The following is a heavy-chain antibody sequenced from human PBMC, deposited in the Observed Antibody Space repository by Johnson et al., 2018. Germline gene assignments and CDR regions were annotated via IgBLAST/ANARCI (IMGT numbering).Heavy chain of an antibody. Sequence: VQLVESGGGLVQPGGSLRLSCAGSGFTFSNAWMNWVRQDPGKGREWVGRIKSKFNGGAIHYAAPVKGRFTISRDDSKNTAYLQMNGLKAEDIALYYCATGDAFATWGQGTMVTVSS. CDR1: GFTFSNAW. CDR2: IKSKFNGGAI. CDR3: ATGDAFAT. J-gene: IGHJ3*02. V-gene: IGHV3-15*07.